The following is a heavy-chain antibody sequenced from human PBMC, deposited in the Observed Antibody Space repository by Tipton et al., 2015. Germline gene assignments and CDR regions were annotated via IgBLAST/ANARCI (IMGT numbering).Heavy chain of an antibody. V-gene: IGHV3-23*01. CDR1: GFTFSSYA. D-gene: IGHD2-21*02. J-gene: IGHJ4*02. CDR2: ISSSGTSK. CDR3: AKFPGIVVLTTY. Sequence: SLRLSCAASGFTFSSYAMNWVRQAPGKGLDWVSTISSSGTSKDYEDSVKRRFTVSRDNNNKTLYLQMNSLRAEDTAVYYCAKFPGIVVLTTYWGQGPRLTVGS.